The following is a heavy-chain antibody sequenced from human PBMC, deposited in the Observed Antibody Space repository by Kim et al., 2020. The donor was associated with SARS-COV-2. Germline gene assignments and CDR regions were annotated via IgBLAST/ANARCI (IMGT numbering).Heavy chain of an antibody. CDR2: IYYTGDT. D-gene: IGHD6-6*01. J-gene: IGHJ5*02. CDR1: GGSVSSSNYY. Sequence: SETLSLTCTVSGGSVSSSNYYWGWIHQPPGKGLEWIGNIYYTGDTYYIPSLKSRVTISVDTSKNHFSLKLSSLTAADTAVYYCARLEYSSSSRLFDPWGQGTLVTVSS. CDR3: ARLEYSSSSRLFDP. V-gene: IGHV4-39*02.